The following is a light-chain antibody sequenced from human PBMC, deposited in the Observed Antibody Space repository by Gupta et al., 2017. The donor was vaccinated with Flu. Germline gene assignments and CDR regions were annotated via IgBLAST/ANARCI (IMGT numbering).Light chain of an antibody. V-gene: IGKV3-11*01. CDR3: QQRSNWPLWT. Sequence: EIVLTQSPATLSLSPGERATLSCRASQSVSSYLAWYQQKPGQAPRLLIYDASNRATGIPARFSGSGYGTDLTLTISSREQEDFAVYYCQQRSNWPLWTFGQGTKVEIK. CDR2: DAS. CDR1: QSVSSY. J-gene: IGKJ1*01.